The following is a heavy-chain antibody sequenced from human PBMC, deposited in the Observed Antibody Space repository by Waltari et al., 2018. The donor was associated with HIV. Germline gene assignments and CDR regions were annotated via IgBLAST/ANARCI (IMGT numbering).Heavy chain of an antibody. CDR2: ISGSGCST. CDR1: GFTFSSYA. V-gene: IGHV3-23*01. D-gene: IGHD6-19*01. Sequence: EVQLLESGGGLVQPGGSLRLSCAASGFTFSSYAMSWVRQAPGKGLEWVSAISGSGCSTYYADSVKGRLTISRDNSKNTLYLQMNSLRAEDTAVYYCAKDWLTGSSSGWYRWGVGAFDIWGQGTMVTVSS. CDR3: AKDWLTGSSSGWYRWGVGAFDI. J-gene: IGHJ3*02.